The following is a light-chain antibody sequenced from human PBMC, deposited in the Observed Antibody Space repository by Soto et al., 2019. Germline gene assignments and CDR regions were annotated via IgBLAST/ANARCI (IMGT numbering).Light chain of an antibody. CDR1: SSDVGGYNY. J-gene: IGLJ1*01. Sequence: SALTQPPSASGSPGQSVTISCTGTSSDVGGYNYVSWYQQHPGKAPKLLISEVSKRPSGVPDRFSGSKSGNTASLTVSGLQADYEADYYCSSYAGSNNLVVLGPGTKLTVL. CDR2: EVS. CDR3: SSYAGSNNLVV. V-gene: IGLV2-8*01.